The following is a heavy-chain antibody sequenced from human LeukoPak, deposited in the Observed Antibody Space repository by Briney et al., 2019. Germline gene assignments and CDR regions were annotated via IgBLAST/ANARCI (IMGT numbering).Heavy chain of an antibody. CDR1: GFTFSSYS. V-gene: IGHV3-21*01. D-gene: IGHD6-19*01. J-gene: IGHJ3*02. CDR3: APWLVDAFDI. CDR2: ISSSSSSYI. Sequence: GGSLRLSCAASGFTFSSYSMNWVRQAPGKGLEWVSSISSSSSSYISYADSVKGRFTISRDNAKNTLYLQMNSLRAEDTAVYYCAPWLVDAFDIWGQGTMVTVSS.